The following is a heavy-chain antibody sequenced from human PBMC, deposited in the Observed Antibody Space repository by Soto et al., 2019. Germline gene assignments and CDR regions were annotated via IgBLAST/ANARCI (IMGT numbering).Heavy chain of an antibody. CDR1: GFTFSTYS. CDR3: ARLSSGSSTDY. Sequence: GGSLRLSCAASGFTFSTYSMHWARQAPGRGLEFVSAISYDGGSAFYANSVKGRFSISRDNSKNTLYLQMGSLRTEDMAVYYCARLSSGSSTDYWGQGALVTVSS. V-gene: IGHV3-64*01. CDR2: ISYDGGSA. D-gene: IGHD3-10*01. J-gene: IGHJ4*02.